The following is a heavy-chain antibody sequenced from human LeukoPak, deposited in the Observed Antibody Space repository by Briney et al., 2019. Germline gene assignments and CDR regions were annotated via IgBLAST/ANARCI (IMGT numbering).Heavy chain of an antibody. V-gene: IGHV3-15*01. CDR3: TTDLMGGLRFLEWFSGHYGMDV. Sequence: GGSLRLSCAASGFTFSNAWMSWVRQAPVKGLEWVGRIKSKTDGGTTDYAAPVKGRFTISRDDSKNTLYLQMNSLKTEDTAVYYCTTDLMGGLRFLEWFSGHYGMDVWGQGTTVTVSS. CDR2: IKSKTDGGTT. J-gene: IGHJ6*02. CDR1: GFTFSNAW. D-gene: IGHD3-3*01.